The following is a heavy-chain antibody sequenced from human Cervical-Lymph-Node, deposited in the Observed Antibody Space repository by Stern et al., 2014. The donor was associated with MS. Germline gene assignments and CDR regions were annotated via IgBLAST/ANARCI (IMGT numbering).Heavy chain of an antibody. J-gene: IGHJ5*01. Sequence: QVQLVQSGAEVKKPGASVKVSCKASGHTFAVHWVRQAPGQRLEWMGRIITGNGDTNYSQKFQSRVTITRDTFASTAYMELRSLRSEDTAVYYCTSLSGPLDSWGQGTLVTVSS. CDR3: TSLSGPLDS. CDR2: IITGNGDT. D-gene: IGHD3-10*01. V-gene: IGHV1-3*04. CDR1: GHTFA.